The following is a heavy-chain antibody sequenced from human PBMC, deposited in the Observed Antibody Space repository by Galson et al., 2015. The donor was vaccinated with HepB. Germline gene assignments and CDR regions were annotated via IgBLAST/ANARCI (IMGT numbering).Heavy chain of an antibody. D-gene: IGHD6-19*01. V-gene: IGHV3-23*01. CDR2: IGRSGAGT. CDR3: CSGYSSGWAGMDV. CDR1: GLTFSNYD. Sequence: SLRLSCAASGLTFSNYDMSWVRQAPGKGLEWVSNIGRSGAGTNYAAPVKGRFTISRDDSKNTLYLQMNSLKTEDTALYYCCSGYSSGWAGMDVWGQGTTVTVSS. J-gene: IGHJ6*02.